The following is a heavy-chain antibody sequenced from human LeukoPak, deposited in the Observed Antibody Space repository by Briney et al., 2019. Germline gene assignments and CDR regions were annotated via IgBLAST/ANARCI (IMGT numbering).Heavy chain of an antibody. CDR1: GYTFTSYG. V-gene: IGHV1-18*01. CDR2: ISAYNGNT. Sequence: ASVKVSCKASGYTFTSYGIRWVRQAPGQGLEWMGWISAYNGNTNYAQKLQGRVTMTTDTSTSTAYMELRSLRSDDTAVYYCARVGYDILTGYYPYYYYGMDVWGQGTTVTVSS. CDR3: ARVGYDILTGYYPYYYYGMDV. D-gene: IGHD3-9*01. J-gene: IGHJ6*02.